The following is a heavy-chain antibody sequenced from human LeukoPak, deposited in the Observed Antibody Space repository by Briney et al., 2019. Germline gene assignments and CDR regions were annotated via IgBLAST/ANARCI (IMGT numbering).Heavy chain of an antibody. V-gene: IGHV1-69*01. CDR3: ARESDSSGWYANYFDY. J-gene: IGHJ4*02. CDR2: IIPIFGTA. Sequence: SVKVSCKASGGTFSSYAISWVRQAPGQGLEWMGGIIPIFGTANYAQKFQGRVTITADVSTSTAYMELSSLRSEDTAVYYCARESDSSGWYANYFDYWGQGTLVTVSS. CDR1: GGTFSSYA. D-gene: IGHD6-19*01.